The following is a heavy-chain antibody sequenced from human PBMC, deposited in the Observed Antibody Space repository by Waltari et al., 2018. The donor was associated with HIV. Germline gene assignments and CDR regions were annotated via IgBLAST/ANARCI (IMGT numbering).Heavy chain of an antibody. D-gene: IGHD3-16*01. CDR1: GFTISDAW. J-gene: IGHJ4*02. V-gene: IGHV3-15*01. Sequence: GQLVDSGGGLVKPGGSLRLSCAASGFTISDAWVSWVRQAPGEGLEWVGRIKSQMDGGTTDYAATMKGRFTISGDESKNTLYLQMNSLKVEDTAMYYCATLGGGTRDYWGQGTLVTVSS. CDR2: IKSQMDGGTT. CDR3: ATLGGGTRDY.